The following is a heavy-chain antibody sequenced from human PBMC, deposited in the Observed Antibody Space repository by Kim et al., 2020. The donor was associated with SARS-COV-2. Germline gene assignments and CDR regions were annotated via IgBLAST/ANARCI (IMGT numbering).Heavy chain of an antibody. V-gene: IGHV3-21*01. J-gene: IGHJ6*02. D-gene: IGHD2-15*01. Sequence: GGSLRLSCAASGFTFSSYSVNWVRQAPGKGLEWVSSISSSSSYIYYADSVKGRFTISRDNAKNSLYLQMNSLRAEDTAVYYCARGMVVAATLFSWVTNGYYYYGMDVWGQGTTVTVSS. CDR3: ARGMVVAATLFSWVTNGYYYYGMDV. CDR2: ISSSSSYI. CDR1: GFTFSSYS.